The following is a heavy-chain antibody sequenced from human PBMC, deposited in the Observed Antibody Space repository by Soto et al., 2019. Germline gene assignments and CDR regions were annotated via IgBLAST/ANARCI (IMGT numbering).Heavy chain of an antibody. CDR1: GFTFSSYA. J-gene: IGHJ4*02. Sequence: GGSLRLSCAASGFTFSSYAMHWVRQAPGKGLEWVAVISYDGSNKYYADSVKGRFTISRDNSKNTLYLQMNSLRAEDTAVYYCARGYYCGGDCYPLHFDYWGQGTLVTVSS. CDR2: ISYDGSNK. CDR3: ARGYYCGGDCYPLHFDY. V-gene: IGHV3-30-3*01. D-gene: IGHD2-21*02.